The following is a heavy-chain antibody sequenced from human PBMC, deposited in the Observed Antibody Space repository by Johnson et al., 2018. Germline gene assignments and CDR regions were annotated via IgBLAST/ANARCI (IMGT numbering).Heavy chain of an antibody. CDR3: ARDQAVAGPGEGEAFDI. Sequence: EVQLVETGGGLVKPGGSLRLSCAASGFTFSSYSMNWVRQAPGKGLEWVSSISSSSSYIYYEDSVKGRFTISRDNAKNSLYLQMNRLRAEDTAVYYCARDQAVAGPGEGEAFDIWGQGTMVTVSS. CDR1: GFTFSSYS. D-gene: IGHD6-19*01. CDR2: ISSSSSYI. V-gene: IGHV3-21*01. J-gene: IGHJ3*02.